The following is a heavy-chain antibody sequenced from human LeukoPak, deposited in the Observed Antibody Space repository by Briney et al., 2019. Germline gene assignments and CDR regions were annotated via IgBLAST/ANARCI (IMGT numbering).Heavy chain of an antibody. D-gene: IGHD3-22*01. CDR2: INPNSGGA. V-gene: IGHV1-2*02. J-gene: IGHJ4*02. CDR3: TRGSYYDSSGYSGVRLFDY. CDR1: GYTITDYY. Sequence: ASVKVSCKASGYTITDYYIHWVRQAPGQGLEWMGWINPNSGGANYAQKFQGRVTMTSDTSISTAYMELSRLRSDDTALYYCTRGSYYDSSGYSGVRLFDYWGQGTPVTVPS.